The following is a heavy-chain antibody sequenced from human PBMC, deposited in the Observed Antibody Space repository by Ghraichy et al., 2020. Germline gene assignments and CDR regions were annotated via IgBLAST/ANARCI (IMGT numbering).Heavy chain of an antibody. CDR3: VYFFRYDSSGYYYVSY. V-gene: IGHV4-39*07. J-gene: IGHJ4*02. D-gene: IGHD3-22*01. CDR2: IYYSGST. Sequence: GSLRLSCTVSGGSISSSNYYWGWIRQPPGTGLEWIGSIYYSGSTYYNSSLQSRVPISVDTSKNQFSLKLTSVTAADTAVYHCVYFFRYDSSGYYYVSYWGQGTLVTVSS. CDR1: GGSISSSNYY.